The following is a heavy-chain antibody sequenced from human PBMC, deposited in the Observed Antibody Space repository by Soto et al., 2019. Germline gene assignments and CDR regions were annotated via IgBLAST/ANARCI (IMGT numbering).Heavy chain of an antibody. D-gene: IGHD2-2*01. J-gene: IGHJ2*01. CDR3: ARGSTRYFDL. Sequence: SETLSLTCAVYGGSFSGYYWSWIRQPPGKGLEWIGEINHSGSTNYNPSLKIRVTISVDTSKNQFSLKLSSVTAADTAVYYCARGSTRYFDLWGRGTLVTVSS. CDR2: INHSGST. V-gene: IGHV4-34*01. CDR1: GGSFSGYY.